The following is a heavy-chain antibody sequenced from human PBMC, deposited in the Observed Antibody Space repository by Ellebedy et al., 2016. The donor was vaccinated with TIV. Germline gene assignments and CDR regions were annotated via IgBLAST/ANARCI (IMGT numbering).Heavy chain of an antibody. Sequence: MPGGSLRLSCTVSGGSISSYYWSWIRQPPGQGLEWIGYVYHTGSTNYNPSLRSRVTLAVATPKNEFSLKLSSVTTADPAIYYCARDGVEDYFDYWGQGLLVTVSS. J-gene: IGHJ4*02. CDR3: ARDGVEDYFDY. CDR1: GGSISSYY. D-gene: IGHD3-10*01. V-gene: IGHV4-59*01. CDR2: VYHTGST.